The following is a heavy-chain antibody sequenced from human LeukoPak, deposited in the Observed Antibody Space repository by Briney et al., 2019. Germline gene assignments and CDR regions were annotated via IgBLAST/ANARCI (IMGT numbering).Heavy chain of an antibody. D-gene: IGHD2/OR15-2a*01. CDR1: GGSISSYY. Sequence: SETLSLTCTVSGGSISSYYWSWIRQPPGKGLEWIGYIYDSGNTKYNSSLKSRVTVSVDTSKNQFSLKLSSVTAADTAVYYCARHSEPNSNLLWFDPWGQGTLVTVSS. CDR2: IYDSGNT. J-gene: IGHJ5*02. CDR3: ARHSEPNSNLLWFDP. V-gene: IGHV4-59*08.